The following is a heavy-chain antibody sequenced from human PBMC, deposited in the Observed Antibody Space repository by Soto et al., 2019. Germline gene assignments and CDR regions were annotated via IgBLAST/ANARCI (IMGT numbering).Heavy chain of an antibody. CDR3: ARNPDAYDSSGLDAFDI. V-gene: IGHV1-18*01. J-gene: IGHJ3*02. Sequence: QVQLVQSGAEVKKPGASVKVSCKASGYTFTSYGISWVRQAPGQGLEWMGWISAYNGNTNYAQKLQGGVTRTTDESTRTDYMELRSMRSDDTAVYYCARNPDAYDSSGLDAFDIWGQGTMVTVSS. D-gene: IGHD3-22*01. CDR2: ISAYNGNT. CDR1: GYTFTSYG.